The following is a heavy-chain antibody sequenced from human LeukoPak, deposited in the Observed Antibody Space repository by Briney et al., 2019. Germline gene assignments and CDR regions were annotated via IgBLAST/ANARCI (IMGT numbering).Heavy chain of an antibody. CDR1: GGSISSYY. D-gene: IGHD4-17*01. Sequence: KASETLSLTCTVSGGSISSYYWSWIRQPPGKGLEWIGYIYYSGSTNYNPSLKSRVTISVDTSKNQFSLKLSSVTAADTAVYYCARAGGNDYGDYAPQYYYYYYMDVWGKGTTVTVSS. J-gene: IGHJ6*03. CDR2: IYYSGST. V-gene: IGHV4-59*08. CDR3: ARAGGNDYGDYAPQYYYYYYMDV.